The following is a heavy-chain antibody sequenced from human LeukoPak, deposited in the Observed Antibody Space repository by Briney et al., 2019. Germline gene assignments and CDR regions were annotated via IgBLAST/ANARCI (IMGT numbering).Heavy chain of an antibody. CDR3: ARGSRDDFWSGYYTYYYYYYMDV. D-gene: IGHD3-3*01. Sequence: GGSLRLSCAASGFTVSSNYMSWVRQAPGKGLEWVSSISSSSSYIYYADSVKGRFTISRDNAKNSLYLQMNSLRAEDTAVYYCARGSRDDFWSGYYTYYYYYYMDVWGKGTTVTVSS. J-gene: IGHJ6*03. V-gene: IGHV3-21*01. CDR1: GFTVSSNY. CDR2: ISSSSSYI.